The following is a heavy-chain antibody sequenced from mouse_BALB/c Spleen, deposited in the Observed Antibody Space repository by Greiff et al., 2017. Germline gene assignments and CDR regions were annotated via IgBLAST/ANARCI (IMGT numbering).Heavy chain of an antibody. CDR1: GFTFSSYG. CDR3: AIDKYYGFAY. V-gene: IGHV5-6-3*01. D-gene: IGHD1-1*02. CDR2: INSNGGST. Sequence: EVHLVESGGGLVQPGGSLKLSCAASGFTFSSYGMSWVRQTPDKRLELVATINSNGGSTYYPDSVKGRFTISRDNAKNTLYLQMSSLKSEDTAMYYCAIDKYYGFAYWGQGTLVTVSA. J-gene: IGHJ3*01.